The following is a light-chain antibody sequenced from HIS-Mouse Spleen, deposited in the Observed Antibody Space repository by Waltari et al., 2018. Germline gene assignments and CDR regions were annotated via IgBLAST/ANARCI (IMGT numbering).Light chain of an antibody. Sequence: SYELTQPPSVSVSPGQTASITCPGHKLGAKYACWYQQKPGQSPVLVIYQDSKRPSGIPERFSGSNSGNTATLTISGTQAMDEADYYCQAWDSSYSVFGGGTKLTVL. CDR3: QAWDSSYSV. CDR1: KLGAKY. CDR2: QDS. J-gene: IGLJ2*01. V-gene: IGLV3-1*01.